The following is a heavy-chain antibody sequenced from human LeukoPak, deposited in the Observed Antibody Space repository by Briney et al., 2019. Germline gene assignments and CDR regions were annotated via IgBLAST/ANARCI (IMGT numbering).Heavy chain of an antibody. V-gene: IGHV6-1*01. D-gene: IGHD2-21*02. CDR1: GDRVSSSTSV. CDR3: AREGAGAETAFDY. J-gene: IGHJ4*02. Sequence: SQTLSLTCDLSGDRVSSSTSVCNWIRQSPSRGLEWLGRTYYRSKWKTDYALSVRSRIRITPDTSRNQFSLQLNSVTPGDTAVYYCAREGAGAETAFDYWGQGTLVTVSS. CDR2: TYYRSKWKT.